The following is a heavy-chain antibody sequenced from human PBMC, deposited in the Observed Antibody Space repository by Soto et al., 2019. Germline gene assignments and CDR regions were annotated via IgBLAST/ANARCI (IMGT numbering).Heavy chain of an antibody. J-gene: IGHJ6*02. D-gene: IGHD4-4*01. CDR2: IKSKTDGGAT. Sequence: PGGSLRLSCAASGFTFTNAWINWVRQAPGKGLEWVGRIKSKTDGGATDYAAPVKGRFTISRDDSKNTLYLQMNSLKTEDTAVYYCTTDHLRSYNNYYYYGMDVWGQGTTVTVSS. V-gene: IGHV3-15*07. CDR1: GFTFTNAW. CDR3: TTDHLRSYNNYYYYGMDV.